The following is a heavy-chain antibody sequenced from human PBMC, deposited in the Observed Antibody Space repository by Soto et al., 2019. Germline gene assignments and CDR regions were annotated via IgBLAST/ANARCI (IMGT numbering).Heavy chain of an antibody. CDR3: AREGIAAAGSQWYYYGMDV. Sequence: QVQLVESGGGVVQPGRSLRLSCAASGFTFSSYAMHWVRQAPGKGLEWVAVISYDGSNKYYADSVKGRFTISRDNSKNTLYLQMNGLRAEDTAVYYCAREGIAAAGSQWYYYGMDVWGQGTTVTVSS. CDR1: GFTFSSYA. D-gene: IGHD6-13*01. V-gene: IGHV3-30-3*01. CDR2: ISYDGSNK. J-gene: IGHJ6*02.